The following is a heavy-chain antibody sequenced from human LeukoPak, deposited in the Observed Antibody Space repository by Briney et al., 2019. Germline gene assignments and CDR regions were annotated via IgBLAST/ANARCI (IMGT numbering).Heavy chain of an antibody. CDR1: GGSISSYY. CDR2: IYTSGST. V-gene: IGHV4-4*07. J-gene: IGHJ6*02. CDR3: ARGGSIAYHGTRGGMDV. D-gene: IGHD6-6*01. Sequence: PSETLSLTCTVSGGSISSYYWSWIRQPAGKGLEWIGRIYTSGSTNYNPSLKSRVTMSVDTSKNQFSLELSSVTAADTAVYYCARGGSIAYHGTRGGMDVWGQGTTVTVSS.